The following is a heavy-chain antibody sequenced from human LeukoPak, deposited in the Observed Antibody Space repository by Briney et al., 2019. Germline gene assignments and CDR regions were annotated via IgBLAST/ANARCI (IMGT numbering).Heavy chain of an antibody. CDR1: GYSISSGYY. Sequence: SETLSLTCTVSGYSISSGYYWGWIRQPPGKGLEWIGSIYHSGSTYYNPSLKSRVTISVDTSKNQFSLKLSSVTAADTAVYYCARDRGQLNFDYWGQGTLVTVSS. CDR2: IYHSGST. CDR3: ARDRGQLNFDY. D-gene: IGHD6-6*01. V-gene: IGHV4-38-2*02. J-gene: IGHJ4*02.